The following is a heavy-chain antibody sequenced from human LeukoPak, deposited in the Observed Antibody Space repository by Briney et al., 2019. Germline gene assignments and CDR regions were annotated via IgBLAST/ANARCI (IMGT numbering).Heavy chain of an antibody. CDR3: AKWAAAGSYYYYGMDV. J-gene: IGHJ6*02. Sequence: GGSLRLSCAASGFTFTNYAMSWVRQAPGKGMEWVSAISGSGGSTYYADSVKGRFTISRDNSKNTLYLQMNSLRAEDTAVYYCAKWAAAGSYYYYGMDVWGQGTTVTVSS. D-gene: IGHD6-13*01. CDR2: ISGSGGST. CDR1: GFTFTNYA. V-gene: IGHV3-23*01.